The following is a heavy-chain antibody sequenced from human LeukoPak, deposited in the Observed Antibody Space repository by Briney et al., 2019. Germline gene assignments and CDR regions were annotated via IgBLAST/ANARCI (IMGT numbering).Heavy chain of an antibody. D-gene: IGHD4-17*01. V-gene: IGHV3-7*01. Sequence: GGTLRLSCAASGFTFSSYGMSWVRQAPGKGLEWVANIKQDGSEKYYVDSVKGRFTISRDNAKNSLSLQMNSLRAEDTAVYYCARRDHGDYGEEYWGQGTLVTVSS. CDR3: ARRDHGDYGEEY. CDR1: GFTFSSYG. J-gene: IGHJ4*02. CDR2: IKQDGSEK.